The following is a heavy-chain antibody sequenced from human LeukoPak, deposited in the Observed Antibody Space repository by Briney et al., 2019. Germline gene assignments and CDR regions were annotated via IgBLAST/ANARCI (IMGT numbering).Heavy chain of an antibody. CDR1: VDSVSSNSAA. CDR2: TYYRSKWYN. J-gene: IGHJ4*02. Sequence: SQTLSLTCAISVDSVSSNSAAWNWIRQSPSRGLEWLGRTYYRSKWYNDYAGSVKSRITINPDTSKNKFSLQLNSVTPEDTAGYYCARAGMAGWELPETFDYWGQGTLVTVSS. V-gene: IGHV6-1*01. CDR3: ARAGMAGWELPETFDY. D-gene: IGHD1-26*01.